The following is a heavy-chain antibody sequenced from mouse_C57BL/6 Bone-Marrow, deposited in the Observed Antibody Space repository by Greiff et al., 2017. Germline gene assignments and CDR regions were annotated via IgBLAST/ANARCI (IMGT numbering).Heavy chain of an antibody. J-gene: IGHJ4*01. D-gene: IGHD2-3*01. V-gene: IGHV5-12*01. CDR3: AGHGYCRGDY. CDR2: ISNGGGST. Sequence: EVMLVESGGGLVQPGGSLKLSCAASGFTFSDYYMYWVRQTPEKRLEWVAYISNGGGSTSYPDTVKGRFPISSDNAKNTLYLQMRRLKSEDTSMYYCAGHGYCRGDYWGQGTSVTVSS. CDR1: GFTFSDYY.